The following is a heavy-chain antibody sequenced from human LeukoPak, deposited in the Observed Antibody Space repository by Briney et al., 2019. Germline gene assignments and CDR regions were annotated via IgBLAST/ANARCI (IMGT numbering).Heavy chain of an antibody. D-gene: IGHD4-17*01. V-gene: IGHV3-30*04. CDR3: ASGTTVNTYYYYGMDV. Sequence: PGRSLRLSCAASGFTFSSYAMHWVRQAPGKGLEWVAVISYDGSNKYYADSVKGRFTISRDNSKNTLYLQMNSLRAEDTAVYYCASGTTVNTYYYYGMDVWGQGTTVTVSS. CDR2: ISYDGSNK. CDR1: GFTFSSYA. J-gene: IGHJ6*02.